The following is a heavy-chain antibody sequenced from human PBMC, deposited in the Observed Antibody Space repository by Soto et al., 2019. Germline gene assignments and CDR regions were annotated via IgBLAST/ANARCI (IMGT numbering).Heavy chain of an antibody. CDR3: ASMTTVASRFDY. J-gene: IGHJ4*02. CDR2: TYYSGST. Sequence: SETLSLTCTVSGGSISSGGYYWSWIRQHPGKGLEWIGYTYYSGSTYYNPSLKSRVTISVDTSKNQFSLKLSSVTAADTAVYYCASMTTVASRFDYWGQGTLVTVYS. V-gene: IGHV4-31*03. D-gene: IGHD4-4*01. CDR1: GGSISSGGYY.